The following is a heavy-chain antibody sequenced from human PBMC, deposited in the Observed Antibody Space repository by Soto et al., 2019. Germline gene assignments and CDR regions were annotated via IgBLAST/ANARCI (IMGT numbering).Heavy chain of an antibody. CDR1: GCTITSSSYY. CDR2: IYYSGST. CDR3: AREWLGVAARYGMDV. Sequence: SATLSLTWPVSGCTITSSSYYWGWMRQRTGKGLEWIGSIYYSGSTYSNPSLKSRVTISVDTSKNQFSLKLSSVTAADTAVYYWAREWLGVAARYGMDVGGQGTTGTVS. D-gene: IGHD2-15*01. V-gene: IGHV4-39*02. J-gene: IGHJ6*02.